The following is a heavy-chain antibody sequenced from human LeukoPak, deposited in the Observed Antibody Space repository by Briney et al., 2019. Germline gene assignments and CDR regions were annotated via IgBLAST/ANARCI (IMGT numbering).Heavy chain of an antibody. Sequence: GGSLRLSCAASGFTFSSYSMNWVRQAPGMGLEWVSYISSSSSTIYYADSVKGRFTISRDNAKNSLYLQMNSLRAEDTAVYYCAREGPARFLEWLLFFDYWGQGTLVTVSS. CDR1: GFTFSSYS. CDR2: ISSSSSTI. D-gene: IGHD3-3*01. CDR3: AREGPARFLEWLLFFDY. J-gene: IGHJ4*02. V-gene: IGHV3-48*01.